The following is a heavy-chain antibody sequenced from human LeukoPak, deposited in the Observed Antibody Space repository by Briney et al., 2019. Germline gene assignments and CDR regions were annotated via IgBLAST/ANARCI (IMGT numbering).Heavy chain of an antibody. D-gene: IGHD6-19*01. V-gene: IGHV4-59*01. J-gene: IGHJ4*02. CDR2: IYYSGST. CDR3: AIADGMRGGWYQGAFDY. CDR1: GGSISSYY. Sequence: PSETLSLTCTVSGGSISSYYWSWIRQPPGEGLGWIGYIYYSGSTNYNPSLKSRVTISVDTSKNQFSLKLSSVTAADTAVYYCAIADGMRGGWYQGAFDYWGQGTLVTVS.